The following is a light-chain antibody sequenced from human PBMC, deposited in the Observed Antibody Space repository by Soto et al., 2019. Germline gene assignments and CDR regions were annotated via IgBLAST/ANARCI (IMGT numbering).Light chain of an antibody. Sequence: QSALTQPPSASGTPGQIVAISCSGSSSNIGSNTVTWYQQLPGTAPKLLIYSTSQRSPGVPGRFSGSKSGASASLSISGLQSEDEADYYCAAWDDRLDVYVFGTGTKVTVL. CDR2: STS. CDR1: SSNIGSNT. CDR3: AAWDDRLDVYV. V-gene: IGLV1-44*01. J-gene: IGLJ1*01.